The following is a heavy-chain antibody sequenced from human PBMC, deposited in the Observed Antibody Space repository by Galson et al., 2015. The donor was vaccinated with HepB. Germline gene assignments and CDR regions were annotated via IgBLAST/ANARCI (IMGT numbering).Heavy chain of an antibody. CDR2: IYSGGST. D-gene: IGHD6-19*01. J-gene: IGHJ4*02. CDR3: ARLPYSSGWYAAPFDY. CDR1: GFTFSSNY. V-gene: IGHV3-66*01. Sequence: SLRLSCAASGFTFSSNYMSWVRQAPGKGLEWVSVIYSGGSTYYADSVKGRFTISRDNSKNTLYLQMNSLRAEDTAVYYCARLPYSSGWYAAPFDYWGQGTLVTVSS.